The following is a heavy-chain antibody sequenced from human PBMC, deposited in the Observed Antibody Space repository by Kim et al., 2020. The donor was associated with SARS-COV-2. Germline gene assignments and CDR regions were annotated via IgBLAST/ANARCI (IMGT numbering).Heavy chain of an antibody. V-gene: IGHV1-69*13. D-gene: IGHD5-12*01. CDR1: GGTFSSYA. CDR3: ARDLVSSPNIVATDYYYMDV. CDR2: IIPIFGTA. J-gene: IGHJ6*03. Sequence: SVKVSCKASGGTFSSYAISWVRQAPGQGLEWMGGIIPIFGTANYAQKFQGRVTITADESTSTAYMELSSLRSEDTAVYYCARDLVSSPNIVATDYYYMDVWGKGTTVTVSS.